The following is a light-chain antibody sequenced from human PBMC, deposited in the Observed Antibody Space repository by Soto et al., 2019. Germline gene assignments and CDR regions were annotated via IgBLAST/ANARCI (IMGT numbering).Light chain of an antibody. CDR2: KAS. CDR3: QQSFSIPFT. V-gene: IGKV1-5*03. CDR1: QTISSW. Sequence: DIQMTQSPSTLFGSVGDRVTITCRASQTISSWLAWYQQKPGKAPKLLIYKASTLKSGVPSRFSGSGSGTEFTLTISYLRPEDFATYYCQQSFSIPFTFGPGTKVDIK. J-gene: IGKJ3*01.